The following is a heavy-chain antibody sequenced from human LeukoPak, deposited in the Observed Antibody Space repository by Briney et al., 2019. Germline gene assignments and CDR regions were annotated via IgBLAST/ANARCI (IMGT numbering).Heavy chain of an antibody. V-gene: IGHV3-7*01. J-gene: IGHJ4*01. D-gene: IGHD2-15*01. CDR2: IDEAGKDR. CDR1: GFTIDSFY. Sequence: LPGGSLRLSCVASGFTIDSFYMSWVRQAPGKGLEWVANIDEAGKDRYYADSVKGRFTISRDNTKNSVLLDMTSLRVEDTATYFCARASPGVVFIYFDYWGQGALVPVST. CDR3: ARASPGVVFIYFDY.